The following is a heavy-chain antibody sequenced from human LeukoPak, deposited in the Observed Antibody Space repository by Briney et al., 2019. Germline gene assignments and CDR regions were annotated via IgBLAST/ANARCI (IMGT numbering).Heavy chain of an antibody. D-gene: IGHD3-22*01. Sequence: GGSLRLSCAASGFTFDDYGMSWVRQAPGKGLEWVSSISSSSSYIYYADSVKGRFTISRDNAKNSLYLQMNSLRAEDTAVYYCARDGRLYYYDSSGYHQPYYYYGMDVWGQGTTVTVSS. V-gene: IGHV3-21*01. CDR3: ARDGRLYYYDSSGYHQPYYYYGMDV. CDR1: GFTFDDYG. J-gene: IGHJ6*02. CDR2: ISSSSSYI.